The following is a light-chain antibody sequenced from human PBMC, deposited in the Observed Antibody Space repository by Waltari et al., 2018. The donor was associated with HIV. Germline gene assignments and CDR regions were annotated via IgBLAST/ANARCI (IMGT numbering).Light chain of an antibody. CDR1: QGISNS. V-gene: IGKV1-NL1*01. CDR3: EQYYNTPPRT. CDR2: AAS. J-gene: IGKJ2*01. Sequence: DIQMTQSPSSLSASVGDRVTITCRASQGISNSLAWYQQKQGKAPKLLLYAASTLEKGVPSRFSGSGSGTEYNLTSSSLQPEDFATYYCEQYYNTPPRTFGQGTRLEIK.